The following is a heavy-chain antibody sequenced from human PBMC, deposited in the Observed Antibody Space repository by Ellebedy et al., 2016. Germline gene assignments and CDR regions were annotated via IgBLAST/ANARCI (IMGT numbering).Heavy chain of an antibody. CDR2: ISSSSSYI. CDR3: ARVQGTDDY. J-gene: IGHJ4*02. V-gene: IGHV3-21*01. D-gene: IGHD1-7*01. CDR1: GFTFSSYS. Sequence: GESLKISCAASGFTFSSYSMNWVRQAPGKGLEWVSSISSSSSYIYYADSVKGRFTISRDNAKNSLYLQMNSLGAEDTAVYYCARVQGTDDYWGQGTLVTVSS.